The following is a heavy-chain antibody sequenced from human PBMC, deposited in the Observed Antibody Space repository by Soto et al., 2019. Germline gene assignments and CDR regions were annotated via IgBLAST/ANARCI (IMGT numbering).Heavy chain of an antibody. Sequence: QVPLQESGPRLVRPSGTLSLTCTVSSGSITSANWWSWVRQPPGRGLEWIGEIYHSGSTNYNLSLKSRATLSVDKSTNQFSLSLSSVTAADTAIDYCARRGGGVVLAATTPFDYWGQGTLVTVSS. V-gene: IGHV4-4*02. CDR3: ARRGGGVVLAATTPFDY. CDR1: SGSITSANW. CDR2: IYHSGST. J-gene: IGHJ4*02. D-gene: IGHD2-15*01.